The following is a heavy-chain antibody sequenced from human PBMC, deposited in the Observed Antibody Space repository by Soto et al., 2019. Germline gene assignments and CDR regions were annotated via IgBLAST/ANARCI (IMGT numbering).Heavy chain of an antibody. CDR2: ISAYNGNT. V-gene: IGHV1-18*04. CDR3: ARRTLNAAFDI. Sequence: ASVKVSCKASGYTFTSYGISSVRQAPGQGLEWMGWISAYNGNTNXAQKLQGKVTMTTDTSTSTAYRELRSLRSDDTAVYYCARRTLNAAFDIWGQGTMVTVSS. CDR1: GYTFTSYG. J-gene: IGHJ3*02.